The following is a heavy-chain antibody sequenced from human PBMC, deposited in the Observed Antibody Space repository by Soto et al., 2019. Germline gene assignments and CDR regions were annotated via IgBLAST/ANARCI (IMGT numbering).Heavy chain of an antibody. Sequence: GGSLRLSCAASGFTVSSNYMSWVRQAPGKGLEWVSVIYSGGSTYYADSVKGRFTISRDNSKNTLYLQMNSLRAEDTAVYYCAREMHSSSWYEGAFDIWGQGTMVTVSS. CDR1: GFTVSSNY. CDR3: AREMHSSSWYEGAFDI. V-gene: IGHV3-66*01. J-gene: IGHJ3*02. CDR2: IYSGGST. D-gene: IGHD6-13*01.